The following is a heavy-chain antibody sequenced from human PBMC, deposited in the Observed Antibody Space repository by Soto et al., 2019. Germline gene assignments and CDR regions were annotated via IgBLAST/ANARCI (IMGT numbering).Heavy chain of an antibody. CDR1: GGSFSGYY. CDR3: ARVGGLERLRPSDYYYYMDV. D-gene: IGHD1-1*01. Sequence: PSETLSLTCAVYGGSFSGYYWSWIRKPPGKGLEWIGEINHSGSTNYNPSLKSRVTISVDTSKNQFSLRLSSVTAADTAVYYCARVGGLERLRPSDYYYYMDVWGKGTTVTVSS. CDR2: INHSGST. V-gene: IGHV4-34*01. J-gene: IGHJ6*03.